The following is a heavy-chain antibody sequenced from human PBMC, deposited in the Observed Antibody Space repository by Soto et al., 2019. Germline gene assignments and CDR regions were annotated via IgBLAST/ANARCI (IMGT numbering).Heavy chain of an antibody. V-gene: IGHV3-23*01. Sequence: GGSLRLSCAASGFTFSTYAMNWVRQAPGKGLEWVSNIDTNGVSTYFADSVKGRFTISRDNSKNTLYLQMNSLRGEDTAVYYCAKMILAPGTDYHHYMDVWGKGTTVTVSS. CDR1: GFTFSTYA. J-gene: IGHJ6*03. D-gene: IGHD3-22*01. CDR2: IDTNGVST. CDR3: AKMILAPGTDYHHYMDV.